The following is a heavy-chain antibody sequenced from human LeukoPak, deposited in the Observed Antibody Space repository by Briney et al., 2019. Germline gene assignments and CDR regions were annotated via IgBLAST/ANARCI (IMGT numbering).Heavy chain of an antibody. CDR1: GFTFSSYA. J-gene: IGHJ4*02. CDR3: ARDITRDY. Sequence: GGSLRLSCAASGFTFSSYAMSWVRQAPGKGLEWVSSISDSGDSTYYADSVKGRFTVSRDNAKNSLYLQMNSLRDEDTAVYYCARDITRDYWGQGTLVTVSS. CDR2: ISDSGDST. V-gene: IGHV3-23*01.